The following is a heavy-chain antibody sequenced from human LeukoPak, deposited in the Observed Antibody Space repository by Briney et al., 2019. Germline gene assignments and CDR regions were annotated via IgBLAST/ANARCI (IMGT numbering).Heavy chain of an antibody. CDR3: ARDPVRLLWFGETHDAFDI. CDR2: IYHSGST. D-gene: IGHD3-10*01. V-gene: IGHV4-59*12. CDR1: GGSISSYY. Sequence: SETLSLTCTVSGGSISSYYWSWVRQPPGKGLEWIGEIYHSGSTNYNPSLKSRVTISVDKSKNQFSLKLSSVTAADTAVYYCARDPVRLLWFGETHDAFDIWGQGTMVTVSS. J-gene: IGHJ3*02.